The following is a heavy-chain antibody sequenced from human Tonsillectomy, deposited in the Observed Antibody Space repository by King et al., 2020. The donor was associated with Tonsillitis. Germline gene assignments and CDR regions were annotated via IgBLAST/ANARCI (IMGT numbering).Heavy chain of an antibody. Sequence: DVQLVESGGGLVQPGGSLRLSCAVSGFPFSSNWMHWVRQVPGKGLVWVSRISSDGSDTKYADSVKGRFTISRDNAKNTLYLQMNSLRAEDTAVYYCARRSYYLDDWGQGTLVTVSS. D-gene: IGHD1-26*01. V-gene: IGHV3-74*03. CDR3: ARRSYYLDD. CDR1: GFPFSSNW. J-gene: IGHJ4*02. CDR2: ISSDGSDT.